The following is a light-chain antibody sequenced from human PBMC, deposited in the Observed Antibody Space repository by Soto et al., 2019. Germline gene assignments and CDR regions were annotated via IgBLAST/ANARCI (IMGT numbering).Light chain of an antibody. CDR3: QQYGSSALT. V-gene: IGKV3-20*01. CDR1: QSVSSLY. J-gene: IGKJ4*01. Sequence: ESVLTQSPGTLSLSPGERATLSCRASQSVSSLYLNWYQQKPGQAPRLLIYGSSNRATGIPDRFSGSGSGTDFTLSISRLEPEDYAVYYCQQYGSSALTFGGGTKVEIK. CDR2: GSS.